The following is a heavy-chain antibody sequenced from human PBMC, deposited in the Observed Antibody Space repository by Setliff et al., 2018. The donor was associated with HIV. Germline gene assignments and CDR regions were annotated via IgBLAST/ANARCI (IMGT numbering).Heavy chain of an antibody. CDR3: ARHGYCSGTSCSEYYYYYGMDV. D-gene: IGHD2-2*03. CDR1: GYTFTTYW. V-gene: IGHV5-51*01. Sequence: PGESLKISCKTSGYTFTTYWIGWVRQMPGKGLEWVGIIYPGDSNTRYSPSFQGQVTISADKSISTAYLQWSSLKASDTAMYYCARHGYCSGTSCSEYYYYYGMDVWGQGTTVTVSS. CDR2: IYPGDSNT. J-gene: IGHJ6*02.